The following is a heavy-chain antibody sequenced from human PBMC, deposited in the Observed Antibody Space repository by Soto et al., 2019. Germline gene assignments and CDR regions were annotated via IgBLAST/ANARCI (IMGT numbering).Heavy chain of an antibody. D-gene: IGHD4-17*01. J-gene: IGHJ5*01. Sequence: GSLRLSCAASGFTFSNYGMNWARQAPGKGLEWVSGISTNGDTANYADSVKGRFTISRDNSKNALYMQMNGLRPEDTAVYYCAKDLSRWPHYAFDSWGQGTLVTVSS. CDR3: AKDLSRWPHYAFDS. V-gene: IGHV3-23*01. CDR1: GFTFSNYG. CDR2: ISTNGDTA.